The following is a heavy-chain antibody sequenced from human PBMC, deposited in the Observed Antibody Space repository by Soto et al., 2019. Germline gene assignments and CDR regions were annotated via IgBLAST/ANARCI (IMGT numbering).Heavy chain of an antibody. CDR1: GYTFTGYY. V-gene: IGHV1-2*04. CDR3: ARDDGVGVELGARYAFDI. CDR2: INPNSGGT. D-gene: IGHD1-26*01. J-gene: IGHJ3*02. Sequence: ASVKVSCKASGYTFTGYYMHWVRQAPGQGLEWMGWINPNSGGTNYAQKFQGWVTMTRDTSISTAYMELSRLRSDDTAVYYCARDDGVGVELGARYAFDIWGQGTMVTVSS.